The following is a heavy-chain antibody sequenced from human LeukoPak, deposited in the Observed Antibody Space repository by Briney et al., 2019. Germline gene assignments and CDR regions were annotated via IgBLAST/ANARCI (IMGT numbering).Heavy chain of an antibody. V-gene: IGHV3-53*01. J-gene: IGHJ4*02. D-gene: IGHD4-23*01. CDR3: ARRAGGYSHPYDY. CDR2: IYSDDTT. Sequence: GGSLRLSCAVSGFTVSGNYMSWIRKAPGKGLEWVSLIYSDDTTLYADSVKGRFTISRDISKNTLYLQMSSLRAGDTAVYYCARRAGGYSHPYDYWGQGVLVTVSS. CDR1: GFTVSGNY.